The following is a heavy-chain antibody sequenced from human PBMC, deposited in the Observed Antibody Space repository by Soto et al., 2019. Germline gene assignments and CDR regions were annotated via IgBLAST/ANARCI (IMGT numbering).Heavy chain of an antibody. CDR3: VRRGFSSSWGYWYFDL. Sequence: QVQLVQSGAEVKKPGASVKVSCKASGYTFTSYDINWVRQATGQGLEWMGWMKPNSGNTGYAQKFQGRVTTTSNTSISTAYMELSSLRAEDTAVYYCVRRGFSSSWGYWYFDLWGRGTLVTVSS. V-gene: IGHV1-8*01. CDR1: GYTFTSYD. CDR2: MKPNSGNT. D-gene: IGHD6-13*01. J-gene: IGHJ2*01.